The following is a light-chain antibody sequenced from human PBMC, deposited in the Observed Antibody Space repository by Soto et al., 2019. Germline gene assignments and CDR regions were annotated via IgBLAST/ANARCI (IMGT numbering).Light chain of an antibody. Sequence: QSVLTQPASVSGSPGQSITISCTGTGGDVGGYNYVSWYQQHPGKAPSLLIYDVNNRPSGVSNRFSGSKSGNTASLSISGLQAEDGAEYFCSSYRTISTLVVFGGGTKLTVL. V-gene: IGLV2-14*03. CDR2: DVN. J-gene: IGLJ2*01. CDR1: GGDVGGYNY. CDR3: SSYRTISTLVV.